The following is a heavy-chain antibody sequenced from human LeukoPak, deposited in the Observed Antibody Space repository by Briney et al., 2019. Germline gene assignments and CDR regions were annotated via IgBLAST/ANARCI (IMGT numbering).Heavy chain of an antibody. D-gene: IGHD3-10*01. Sequence: SETLSLTCAVYGGSFSDYYWSWIRQPPGKGLEWSGEINHCGSTNYNPSLKSRVTISVDTSKNQFSLKLSSVTAADTAMYYCARDARFGELVDYWGRGTLVTVSS. V-gene: IGHV4-34*01. J-gene: IGHJ4*02. CDR3: ARDARFGELVDY. CDR1: GGSFSDYY. CDR2: INHCGST.